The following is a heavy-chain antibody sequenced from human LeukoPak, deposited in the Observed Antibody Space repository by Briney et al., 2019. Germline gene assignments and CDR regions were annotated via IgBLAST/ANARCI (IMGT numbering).Heavy chain of an antibody. D-gene: IGHD6-13*01. Sequence: GASVKVSCKASGYTFTSYDINWVRQATGQGLEWMGWMNPNSGNTGYAQKFQGRVTITRNTSISTAYMELSSLRSEDTAVYYCARGKIRRIAAAGTWFDPWGQGTLVTVSS. CDR3: ARGKIRRIAAAGTWFDP. J-gene: IGHJ5*02. V-gene: IGHV1-8*03. CDR1: GYTFTSYD. CDR2: MNPNSGNT.